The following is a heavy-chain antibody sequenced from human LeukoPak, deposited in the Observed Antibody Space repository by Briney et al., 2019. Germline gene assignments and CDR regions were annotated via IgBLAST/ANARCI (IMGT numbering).Heavy chain of an antibody. CDR2: ILYDGSNK. D-gene: IGHD6-13*01. Sequence: GRSLRPSCAASGFTFSSCGMHWVRQAPGKGLEWVAVILYDGSNKYYADPVKGRFTISRDNSENTLYLQMNSLRAEDTAVYYCAKDLSQGRAAPDYWGQGTLVTVSS. V-gene: IGHV3-30*18. CDR1: GFTFSSCG. CDR3: AKDLSQGRAAPDY. J-gene: IGHJ4*02.